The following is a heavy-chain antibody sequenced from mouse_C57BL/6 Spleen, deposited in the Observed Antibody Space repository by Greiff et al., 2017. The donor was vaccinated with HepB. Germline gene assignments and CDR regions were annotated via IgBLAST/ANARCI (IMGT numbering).Heavy chain of an antibody. J-gene: IGHJ4*01. CDR2: ISGGGGNT. Sequence: EVMLVESGGGLVKPGGSLKLSCAASGFTFSSYTMSWVRQTPEKRLEWVATISGGGGNTYYPDSVKGRFTISRDNAKNTLYLQMSRLRSEDTALYYCARHPLDGYYYAMDYWGQRTSVTVSS. D-gene: IGHD2-3*01. CDR3: ARHPLDGYYYAMDY. CDR1: GFTFSSYT. V-gene: IGHV5-9*01.